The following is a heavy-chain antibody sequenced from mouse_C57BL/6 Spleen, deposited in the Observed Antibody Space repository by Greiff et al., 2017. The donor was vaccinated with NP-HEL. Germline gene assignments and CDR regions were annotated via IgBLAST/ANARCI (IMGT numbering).Heavy chain of an antibody. CDR2: IDPEDGET. V-gene: IGHV14-2*01. J-gene: IGHJ4*01. D-gene: IGHD3-3*01. CDR3: ARGDLYYYAMDY. Sequence: VHVKQSGAELVQPGASVKLSCTASGFNIKDYYMHWVKQRTEQGLEWIGRIDPEDGETKYAPQFQGKATITADTSSNTAYLQLSSLTSEDTAVYYCARGDLYYYAMDYWGQGTSVTVSS. CDR1: GFNIKDYY.